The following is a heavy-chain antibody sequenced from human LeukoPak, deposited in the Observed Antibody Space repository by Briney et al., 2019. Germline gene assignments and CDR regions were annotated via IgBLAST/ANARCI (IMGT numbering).Heavy chain of an antibody. CDR3: ARGRGRTGWVMGDY. D-gene: IGHD3/OR15-3a*01. V-gene: IGHV4-34*01. CDR2: INHSGGT. J-gene: IGHJ4*02. CDR1: GGSFSGYY. Sequence: PSETLSLTCAVYGGSFSGYYWTWIRQPPGKGLEWVGEINHSGGTNYNPSLKSRVTISVDTSKNQLSLKLSSVTAADTAIYYCARGRGRTGWVMGDYWGQGTLVTVSS.